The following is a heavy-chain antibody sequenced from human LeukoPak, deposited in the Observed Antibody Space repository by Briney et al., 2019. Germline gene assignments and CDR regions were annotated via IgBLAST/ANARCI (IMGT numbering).Heavy chain of an antibody. Sequence: GGSLRLSCAASGFTFSSYEMNWVRQAPGKGLEWVSAISGSGGSTYYADSVKGRFTISRDNSKNTLYLQMNSLRAEDTAVYYCAKEGFQWLWAFDYWGQGTLVTVSS. CDR3: AKEGFQWLWAFDY. V-gene: IGHV3-23*01. CDR2: ISGSGGST. J-gene: IGHJ4*02. D-gene: IGHD6-19*01. CDR1: GFTFSSYE.